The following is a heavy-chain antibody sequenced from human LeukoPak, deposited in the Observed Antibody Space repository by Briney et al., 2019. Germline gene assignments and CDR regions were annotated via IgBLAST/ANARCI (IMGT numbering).Heavy chain of an antibody. CDR2: ISGSGGST. V-gene: IGHV3-23*01. CDR1: GFTFSSYA. CDR3: AKDFEQWEPPDDY. Sequence: GGSLTLSCAASGFTFSSYAMSWVRQAPGKGLECVSAISGSGGSTYYADSVKGRFTISRDNSKNTLYLQMNSLRAEDTAVYYCAKDFEQWEPPDDYWGQGTLVTVSS. D-gene: IGHD1-26*01. J-gene: IGHJ4*02.